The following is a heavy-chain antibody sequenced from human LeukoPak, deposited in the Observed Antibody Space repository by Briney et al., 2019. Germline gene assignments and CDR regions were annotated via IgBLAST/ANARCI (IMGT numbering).Heavy chain of an antibody. D-gene: IGHD3-10*01. V-gene: IGHV1-3*01. CDR1: GYTFTSYA. J-gene: IGHJ5*02. Sequence: ASVKVSCKASGYTFTSYAMHSVRQAPGQRLEWMGWLNAGNGNTKYSQKFQGRVTITRDTSASTAYMELSSLRSEDTAVYYCARDYYGGKPYNWFDPWGQGTLVTVSS. CDR3: ARDYYGGKPYNWFDP. CDR2: LNAGNGNT.